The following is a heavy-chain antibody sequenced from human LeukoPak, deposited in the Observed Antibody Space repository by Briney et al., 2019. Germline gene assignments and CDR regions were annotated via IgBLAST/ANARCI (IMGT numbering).Heavy chain of an antibody. CDR2: IYSGGST. D-gene: IGHD6-19*01. CDR3: AKPPHSIAVAGTDY. CDR1: GFTVSSNY. J-gene: IGHJ4*02. V-gene: IGHV3-66*04. Sequence: GGSLRLSCAASGFTVSSNYMSWVRQAPGKGLEWVSVIYSGGSTYYADSVKGRFTISRDNSKNTLYLQMNSLRAEDTAVYYCAKPPHSIAVAGTDYWGQGTLVTVSS.